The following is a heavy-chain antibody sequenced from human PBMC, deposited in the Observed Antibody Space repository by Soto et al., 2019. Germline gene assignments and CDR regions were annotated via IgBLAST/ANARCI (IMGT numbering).Heavy chain of an antibody. Sequence: GGSLRLSCAASGFTFSSYAMSWVRQAPGKGLEWVSAISGSGGSTYYADSVKGRFTISRDNSKNTLYLQMNSLRAEDTAVYYCAKGRALGYCSGGSCYTPDYWGQGTLVTVSS. CDR3: AKGRALGYCSGGSCYTPDY. D-gene: IGHD2-15*01. CDR1: GFTFSSYA. CDR2: ISGSGGST. J-gene: IGHJ4*02. V-gene: IGHV3-23*01.